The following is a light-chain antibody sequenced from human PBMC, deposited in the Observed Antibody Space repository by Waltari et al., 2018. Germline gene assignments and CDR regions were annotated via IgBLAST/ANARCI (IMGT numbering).Light chain of an antibody. J-gene: IGLJ2*01. CDR3: QVWDSGHFPR. CDR2: DDT. CDR1: NIGFKS. V-gene: IGLV3-21*02. Sequence: SSVLTQPPSVSVAPGQMAIISCGGNNIGFKSVHWHQQKPGQAPVLVMFDDTDRPSGIPERFSGSKSGNTATLSISRVEVDDEADFYCQVWDSGHFPRFGGGTKLTVL.